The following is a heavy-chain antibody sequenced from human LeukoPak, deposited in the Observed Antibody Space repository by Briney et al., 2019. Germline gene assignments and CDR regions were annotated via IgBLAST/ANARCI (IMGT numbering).Heavy chain of an antibody. J-gene: IGHJ3*02. Sequence: GGSLRLSCAASGFTFSSYWMSWVRQAPGKGLEWVANIKQDGSEKYYVDSVKGRFTISRDNAKNSLYLQMNSLRAEDTAVYYCASHGSGSYYKLDAFDIWGQGTMVTVSS. V-gene: IGHV3-7*01. CDR3: ASHGSGSYYKLDAFDI. CDR2: IKQDGSEK. D-gene: IGHD3-10*01. CDR1: GFTFSSYW.